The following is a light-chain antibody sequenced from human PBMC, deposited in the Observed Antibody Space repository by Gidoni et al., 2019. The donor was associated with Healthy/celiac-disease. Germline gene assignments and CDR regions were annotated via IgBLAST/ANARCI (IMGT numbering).Light chain of an antibody. Sequence: QSVLTQPPSVSGAPGPRVTISCTGSSSNIGAGYDVHWYQQLPGTAPKLLIYGNSNRPSGVPDRFSGSKSGPSASLAITGLQAEDEADYYCQSYDSSLSGSVFGGGTKLTVL. CDR2: GNS. J-gene: IGLJ2*01. V-gene: IGLV1-40*01. CDR1: SSNIGAGYD. CDR3: QSYDSSLSGSV.